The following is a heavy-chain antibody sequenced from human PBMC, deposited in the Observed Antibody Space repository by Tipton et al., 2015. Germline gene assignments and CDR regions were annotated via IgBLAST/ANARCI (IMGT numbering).Heavy chain of an antibody. CDR1: GTSLSGFY. Sequence: TLSLTCTVSGTSLSGFYWTWIRQPPGKGLAWIGYIRYSGGTNYKPSLRGRVSISLDMSRNQFSLKLRSVTAADTAMYFCARENAYYYGMDVWGQGTTVTVPS. CDR3: ARENAYYYGMDV. J-gene: IGHJ6*02. CDR2: IRYSGGT. D-gene: IGHD1-1*01. V-gene: IGHV4-59*01.